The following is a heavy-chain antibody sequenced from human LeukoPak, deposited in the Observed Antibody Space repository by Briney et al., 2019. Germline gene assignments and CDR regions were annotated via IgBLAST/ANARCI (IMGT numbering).Heavy chain of an antibody. V-gene: IGHV3-23*01. CDR3: ARESSYGYYYFDY. CDR1: GFTFSSYA. D-gene: IGHD1-26*01. Sequence: GGSLRLSCAASGFTFSSYAMSWVRQAPGKGLEWVSGISGSGGSTNYADSVKGRFTISRDNSKSTLYLQMNSLRAEDTAVYYCARESSYGYYYFDYWGQGTLVTVSS. J-gene: IGHJ4*02. CDR2: ISGSGGST.